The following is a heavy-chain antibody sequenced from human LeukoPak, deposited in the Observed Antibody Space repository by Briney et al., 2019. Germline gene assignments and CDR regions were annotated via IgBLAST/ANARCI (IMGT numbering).Heavy chain of an antibody. V-gene: IGHV3-48*03. J-gene: IGHJ4*02. D-gene: IGHD2-2*01. CDR1: GFTFSSYE. CDR3: ARSAGFGIVVVPAAVDY. CDR2: ISISGSTI. Sequence: GGSLRLSCAASGFTFSSYEMNWVRQAPGKGLEWVSYISISGSTIYYADSVKGRFTISRDNDKNSLYLQMNSLRAEDTAVYYCARSAGFGIVVVPAAVDYWGQGTLVTVSS.